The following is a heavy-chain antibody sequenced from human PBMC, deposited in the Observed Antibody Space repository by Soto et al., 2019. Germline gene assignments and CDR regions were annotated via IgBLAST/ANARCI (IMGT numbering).Heavy chain of an antibody. V-gene: IGHV3-23*01. CDR3: AKDKTPITTFDLYPPPSRALEPDAFDI. CDR2: ISGSGGST. CDR1: GFTFSSYA. Sequence: PGGSLRLSCAASGFTFSSYAMSWVRQAPGKGLEWVSAISGSGGSTYYADSVKGRFTISRDNAKNSLYLQMNSLRAEDTALYYCAKDKTPITTFDLYPPPSRALEPDAFDIWGQGTMVTVSS. D-gene: IGHD3-3*01. J-gene: IGHJ3*02.